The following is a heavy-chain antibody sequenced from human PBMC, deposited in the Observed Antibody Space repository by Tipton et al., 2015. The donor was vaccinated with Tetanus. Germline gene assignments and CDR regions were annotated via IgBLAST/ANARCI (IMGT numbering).Heavy chain of an antibody. Sequence: SLRLSCAASGFTFSAFAMNWVRQAPGKGLEWVSYISSSGTYIYYADSVKGRFTISRDNAQNSLSLQLDRLRAEDTAIYYCTRDKPLVSIMHTAAFWGQGPPVTVYS. CDR3: TRDKPLVSIMHTAAF. CDR1: GFTFSAFA. J-gene: IGHJ4*02. V-gene: IGHV3-21*01. CDR2: ISSSGTYI. D-gene: IGHD2-2*01.